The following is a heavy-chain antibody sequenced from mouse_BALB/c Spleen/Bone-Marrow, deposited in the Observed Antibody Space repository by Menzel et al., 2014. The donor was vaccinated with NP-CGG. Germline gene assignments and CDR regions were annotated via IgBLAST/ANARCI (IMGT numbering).Heavy chain of an antibody. V-gene: IGHV1-5*01. CDR1: GYTFSNYW. CDR3: TTLARSDFDY. D-gene: IGHD3-1*01. Sequence: VTLKEYGTVLARPGAAVKMSCKASGYTFSNYWMHWVKQRPGQGLEWIGTIYPGNSDTTYNQKFKGKAKLTAVTSTSTAYMELSSLTNEDSAVYYCTTLARSDFDYWGQGTTLTVSS. CDR2: IYPGNSDT. J-gene: IGHJ2*01.